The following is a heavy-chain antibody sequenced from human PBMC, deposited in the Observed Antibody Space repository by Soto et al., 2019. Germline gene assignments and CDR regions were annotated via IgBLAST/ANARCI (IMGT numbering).Heavy chain of an antibody. CDR1: GYSFAGYW. Sequence: LNISCKGSGYSFAGYWITWVRQKPGKGLEWMGRIDPSDSQTYYSPSFRGHVTISVTKSITTVFLQWSSLRASDTAMYYCARQIYDSDTGPNFQYYFDSWGQGTPVTVS. CDR3: ARQIYDSDTGPNFQYYFDS. V-gene: IGHV5-10-1*01. D-gene: IGHD3-22*01. J-gene: IGHJ4*02. CDR2: IDPSDSQT.